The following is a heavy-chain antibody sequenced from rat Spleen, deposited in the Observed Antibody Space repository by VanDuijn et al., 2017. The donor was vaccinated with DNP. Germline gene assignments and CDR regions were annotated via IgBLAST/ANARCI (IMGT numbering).Heavy chain of an antibody. J-gene: IGHJ2*01. Sequence: EVQLVESGGDLVQPGRSLKLSCVASGFTFNNYWMTWIRQVPGKGLEWVASITSSGGSTYYPDSVKGRFTISRDNAKNTLYLQMNSLRSEDTATYYCARVGYYSGPFDYWGQGVMVTVSS. CDR2: ITSSGGST. D-gene: IGHD1-1*01. CDR3: ARVGYYSGPFDY. CDR1: GFTFNNYW. V-gene: IGHV5-31*01.